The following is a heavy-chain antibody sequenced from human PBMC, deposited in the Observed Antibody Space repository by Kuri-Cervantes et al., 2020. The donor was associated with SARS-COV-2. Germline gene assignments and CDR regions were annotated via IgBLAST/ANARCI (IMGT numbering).Heavy chain of an antibody. D-gene: IGHD4-17*01. V-gene: IGHV1-2*02. J-gene: IGHJ3*01. CDR2: MNATRGDT. CDR1: GYTFTSYY. CDR3: ARVQTAVTYDALDL. Sequence: ASVKVSCKASGYTFTSYYIHWVRQAPGQGLEYMGWMNATRGDTNYAPKFRDRVTMTKDTSISTAYMELSGLTSDDTAVYYCARVQTAVTYDALDLWGQGTMVTVSS.